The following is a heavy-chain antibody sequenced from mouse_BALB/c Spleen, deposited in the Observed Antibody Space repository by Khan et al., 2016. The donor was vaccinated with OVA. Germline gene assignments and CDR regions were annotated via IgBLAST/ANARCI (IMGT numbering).Heavy chain of an antibody. J-gene: IGHJ1*01. CDR1: GYTFTNYG. Sequence: QIQLVQSGPELKKPGETVKISCKATGYTFTNYGMNWVKQAPGKGLKWMGWINTYTGESTYADDFKGRSAFSLETSASTAYLQIKNLKNEDTATYCCARSNSYWYFDVWGAGTTVTVSS. CDR2: INTYTGES. V-gene: IGHV9-3-1*01. CDR3: ARSNSYWYFDV. D-gene: IGHD4-1*02.